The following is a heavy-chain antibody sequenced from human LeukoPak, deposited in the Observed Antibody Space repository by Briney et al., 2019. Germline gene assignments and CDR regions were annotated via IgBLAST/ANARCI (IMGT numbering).Heavy chain of an antibody. CDR1: SYSISSGYY. V-gene: IGHV4-38-2*02. Sequence: SETLSLTCTVSSYSISSGYYWGWIRQPPGKGLEWIGSIYHSGSTYYNPSLKSRVTISVDTSKNQFSLKLSSVTAADTAAYYCASGIEVVVVIVEYYFDYWGQGTLVTVSS. D-gene: IGHD3-22*01. CDR2: IYHSGST. CDR3: ASGIEVVVVIVEYYFDY. J-gene: IGHJ4*02.